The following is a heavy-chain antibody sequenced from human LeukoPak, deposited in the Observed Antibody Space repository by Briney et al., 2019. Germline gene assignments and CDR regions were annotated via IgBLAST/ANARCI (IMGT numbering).Heavy chain of an antibody. CDR2: IWYDGSNK. D-gene: IGHD3-9*01. J-gene: IGHJ3*02. CDR3: ARDPNYDILTGYPAGHAFDI. Sequence: GGSLRLSCAASGFTFSSYAMHWVRQAPGKGLEWVAVIWYDGSNKYYADSVKGRFTISRDNSKNTLYLQMNSLRAEDTAVYYCARDPNYDILTGYPAGHAFDIWGQGTMVTVSS. V-gene: IGHV3-33*08. CDR1: GFTFSSYA.